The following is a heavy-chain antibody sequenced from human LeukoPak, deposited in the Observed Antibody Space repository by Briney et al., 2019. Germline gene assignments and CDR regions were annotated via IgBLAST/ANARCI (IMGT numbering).Heavy chain of an antibody. D-gene: IGHD1-7*01. CDR2: INPNSGGT. Sequence: GASVKVSCKASGYTFTGYYMHWVRQAPGQGLEWMGWINPNSGGTNYAQKFQGRVTMTRDTSISTAYMELSRLRSDDTAVYYCARAHNWNYANDAFDIWGQGTMVTVSS. CDR3: ARAHNWNYANDAFDI. J-gene: IGHJ3*02. V-gene: IGHV1-2*02. CDR1: GYTFTGYY.